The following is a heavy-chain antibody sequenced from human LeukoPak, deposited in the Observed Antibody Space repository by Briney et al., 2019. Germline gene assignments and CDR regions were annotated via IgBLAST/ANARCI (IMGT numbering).Heavy chain of an antibody. V-gene: IGHV3-48*03. D-gene: IGHD2-21*02. CDR1: GFTFSSYE. J-gene: IGHJ4*02. CDR2: ISTTGSSI. Sequence: GGSLRLSCAASGFTFSSYEMNWVRQAPGKGLEWVSYISTTGSSIYYADSVQGRFTISRDNAKNSLYLQMNSLRAEDTAVYYCASLVYCGGDCYTDYWGQGTLVTVSS. CDR3: ASLVYCGGDCYTDY.